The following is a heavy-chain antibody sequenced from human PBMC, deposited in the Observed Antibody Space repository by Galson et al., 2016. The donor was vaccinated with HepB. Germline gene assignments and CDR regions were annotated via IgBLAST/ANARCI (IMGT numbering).Heavy chain of an antibody. CDR3: TSGVDFYGDYEDS. CDR1: GFSFSDFS. Sequence: SLRLSCAASGFSFSDFSMHWVRQASGKGLEWVGRMRSKANSYATAYGASVKGRFTISRDDSKNTAYLQMNSLKTEETAVYYCTSGVDFYGDYEDSWGQGALVTVSS. J-gene: IGHJ4*02. D-gene: IGHD4-17*01. V-gene: IGHV3-73*01. CDR2: MRSKANSYAT.